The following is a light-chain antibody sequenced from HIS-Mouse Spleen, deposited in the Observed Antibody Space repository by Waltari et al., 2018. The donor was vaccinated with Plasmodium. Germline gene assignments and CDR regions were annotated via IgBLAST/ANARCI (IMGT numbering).Light chain of an antibody. Sequence: SYELTQPPSASVSPGQTASITCSGDKLGDKYACWYQQKPGQSPVLVIYQDSKRPSGIPERFSGSNSGNTATLTISGTQAMDEADYYCQAWDSSTVVFGGGTK. V-gene: IGLV3-1*01. J-gene: IGLJ2*01. CDR1: KLGDKY. CDR2: QDS. CDR3: QAWDSSTVV.